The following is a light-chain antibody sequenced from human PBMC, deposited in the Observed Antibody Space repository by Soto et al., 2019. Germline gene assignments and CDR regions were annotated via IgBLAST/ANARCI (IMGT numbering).Light chain of an antibody. CDR3: QQYAGSPRT. Sequence: EIVLTQSPATLSLSPGERATLSFRASQSISSYLAWYQQKPGQAPRLLIYDASNRATGIPARFSGSGSGTDFTLTINRVEPEDFAVYFCQQYAGSPRTFGQGTKVDIK. V-gene: IGKV3-20*01. CDR2: DAS. J-gene: IGKJ1*01. CDR1: QSISSY.